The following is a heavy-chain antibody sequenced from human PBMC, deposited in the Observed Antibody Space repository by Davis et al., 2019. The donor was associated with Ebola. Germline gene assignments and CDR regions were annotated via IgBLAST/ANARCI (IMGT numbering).Heavy chain of an antibody. CDR1: GDTFSSYE. CDR3: AREGYGDFVGS. J-gene: IGHJ5*01. CDR2: IIPIFRSP. Sequence: SVKVSCKASGDTFSSYEISWVRQAPGQGLEWMGGIIPIFRSPNYAQKFQGRLTITADESTRTAYMELSSLRSEDTAVYFCAREGYGDFVGSWGQGTLVIVSS. V-gene: IGHV1-69*13. D-gene: IGHD4-17*01.